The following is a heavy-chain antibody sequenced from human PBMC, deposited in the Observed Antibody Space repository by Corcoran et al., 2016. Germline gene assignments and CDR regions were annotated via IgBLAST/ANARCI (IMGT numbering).Heavy chain of an antibody. CDR1: GGSISSSSYY. CDR2: IYYSGST. Sequence: QLQLQESGPGLVKPSETLSLTCTVSGGSISSSSYYWGWIRQPPGKGLEWIGSIYYSGSTYYNPSLKSRVTLSVDKSKNQFSRKVRSVPAADTAVEYCAIQDSVVVPAAQRGYYYYYGMDVWGQGTTVTVSS. V-gene: IGHV4-39*01. D-gene: IGHD2-2*01. J-gene: IGHJ6*02. CDR3: AIQDSVVVPAAQRGYYYYYGMDV.